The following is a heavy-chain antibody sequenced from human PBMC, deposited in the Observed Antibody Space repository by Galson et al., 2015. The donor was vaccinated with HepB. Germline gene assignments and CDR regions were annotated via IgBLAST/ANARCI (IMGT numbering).Heavy chain of an antibody. CDR1: GYTFSSHA. J-gene: IGHJ4*02. D-gene: IGHD2-2*01. CDR2: INTNTGKP. CDR3: ARGPSSRPDY. V-gene: IGHV7-4-1*02. Sequence: SVKVSCKASGYTFSSHAINWVRQAPGQGLQYMGWINTNTGKPTYVQGFTGRFVFSLDMSVTTSYLQISSLKVEDAAVYYCARGPSSRPDYWGQGTLVTVSS.